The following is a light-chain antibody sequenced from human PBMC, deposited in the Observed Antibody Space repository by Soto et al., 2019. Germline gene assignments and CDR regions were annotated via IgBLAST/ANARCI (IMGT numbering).Light chain of an antibody. CDR3: SSYTSTSTYV. Sequence: QSALTQPRSVSGSPGQSVTISCTGISSDVGGYNYVSWYQQHPGKAPKLIIYEVSNRPSGVSSRFSGSKSGNTASLTISGLQAEDEADYYCSSYTSTSTYVFGTGTKLTVL. V-gene: IGLV2-14*01. CDR1: SSDVGGYNY. J-gene: IGLJ1*01. CDR2: EVS.